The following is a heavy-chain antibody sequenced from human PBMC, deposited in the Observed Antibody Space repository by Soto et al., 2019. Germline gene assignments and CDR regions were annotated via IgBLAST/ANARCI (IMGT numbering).Heavy chain of an antibody. CDR3: AREGGRHCSPSRCYNAFDI. CDR2: ISSSGSTI. D-gene: IGHD2-15*01. J-gene: IGHJ3*02. Sequence: GGSLRLSCASSGFPFSAFSMNWVRQAPGKGLEWVAYISSSGSTIYYADSVKGRFTISRDNAKTSLYLQMDSLRDEDTAGYYCAREGGRHCSPSRCYNAFDIWGQGTTVTVSS. V-gene: IGHV3-48*02. CDR1: GFPFSAFS.